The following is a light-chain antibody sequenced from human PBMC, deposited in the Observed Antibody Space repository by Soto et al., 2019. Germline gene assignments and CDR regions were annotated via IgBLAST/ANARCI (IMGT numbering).Light chain of an antibody. V-gene: IGKV3-20*01. CDR2: GAS. CDR1: QSVSSSY. CDR3: QQYGSSPMYT. J-gene: IGKJ2*01. Sequence: IVLTQSPGTLSLSPGERATLSCRASQSVSSSYLAWYQQKPGQAPRLLIYGASGRATGIPDRFSGSGSGTDFTLTISRLEAEDFAVYYCQQYGSSPMYTFGQGTKLEIK.